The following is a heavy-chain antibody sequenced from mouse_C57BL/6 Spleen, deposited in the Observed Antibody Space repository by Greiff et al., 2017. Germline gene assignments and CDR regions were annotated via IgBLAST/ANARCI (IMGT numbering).Heavy chain of an antibody. V-gene: IGHV1-54*01. D-gene: IGHD3-3*01. Sequence: QVQLKESGAELVRPGTSVKVSCKASGYAFTNYLIEWVKQRPGQGLEWIGVINPGSGGTNYNEKFKGKATLTADKSSSTAYMQLSSLTSEDSAVYFCARGRGRGRGFDYWGQGTTLTVSS. J-gene: IGHJ2*01. CDR3: ARGRGRGRGFDY. CDR1: GYAFTNYL. CDR2: INPGSGGT.